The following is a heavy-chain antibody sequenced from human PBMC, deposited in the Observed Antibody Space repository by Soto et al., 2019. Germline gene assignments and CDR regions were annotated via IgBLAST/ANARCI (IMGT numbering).Heavy chain of an antibody. J-gene: IGHJ2*01. Sequence: QVQLQESGPGLLKPSQTLSLACAVSGGSISSGGHYWSWIRQHSEKGLEWIGYISSSGSTYYNPSLKSRVTISVDPSENQVSLNLNSVTAADTAVYYCARSSQSWFFDLWGRGTLVTVSS. D-gene: IGHD4-4*01. CDR2: ISSSGST. CDR1: GGSISSGGHY. V-gene: IGHV4-31*11. CDR3: ARSSQSWFFDL.